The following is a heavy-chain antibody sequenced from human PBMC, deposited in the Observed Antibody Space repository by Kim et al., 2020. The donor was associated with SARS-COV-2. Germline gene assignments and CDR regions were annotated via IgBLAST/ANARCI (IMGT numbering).Heavy chain of an antibody. Sequence: SLKSRVTISVDTSKNQFSLKLSSVTAADTAVYYCARQGYYDSSGYDAFDVWAQGTLVTVSS. V-gene: IGHV4-59*08. CDR3: ARQGYYDSSGYDAFDV. D-gene: IGHD3-22*01. J-gene: IGHJ3*01.